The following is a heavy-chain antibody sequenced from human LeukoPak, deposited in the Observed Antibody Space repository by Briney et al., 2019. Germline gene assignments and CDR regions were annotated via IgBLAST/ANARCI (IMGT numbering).Heavy chain of an antibody. D-gene: IGHD6-19*01. V-gene: IGHV3-11*01. J-gene: IGHJ5*02. CDR2: ISSSGSTI. CDR3: VREQNRRYSSPFDP. CDR1: GFTFSDYY. Sequence: GGSLRLSCVASGFTFSDYYMSWIRQAPGKGLEWVSYISSSGSTIYYADSVKGRFTISRDNAKNSLYLQMNSLRAEDTAVDYCVREQNRRYSSPFDPWGQGTLVTVSS.